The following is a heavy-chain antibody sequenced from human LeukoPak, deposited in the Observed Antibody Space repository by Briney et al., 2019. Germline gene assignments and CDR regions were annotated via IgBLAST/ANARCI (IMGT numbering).Heavy chain of an antibody. J-gene: IGHJ3*01. V-gene: IGHV3-21*01. CDR3: ARRTFPNDAFDL. CDR2: ISGSESDI. D-gene: IGHD1-7*01. CDR1: GFTFSTFS. Sequence: PGGSLRLSCAASGFTFSTFSMNWVRQTPGKGLEWVSAISGSESDIYYGDSVKGRFTISRDNPKRSLYLQMNSLRAEDTAVYYCARRTFPNDAFDLWGRGTMVTVSS.